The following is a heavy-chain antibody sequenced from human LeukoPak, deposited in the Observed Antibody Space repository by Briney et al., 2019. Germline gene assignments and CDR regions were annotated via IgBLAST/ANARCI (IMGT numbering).Heavy chain of an antibody. CDR1: GYTFKSYG. D-gene: IGHD2-8*01. Sequence: ASVKVSCKASGYTFKSYGITWVRQAPGQGLEWMGWITAYSGNTNYAQKLQGRVTLTTDTSDTSTSTAYLELRSLRSDDTAVYYCARDQWGSFDYWGRGTLVTVSS. V-gene: IGHV1-18*01. CDR2: ITAYSGNT. CDR3: ARDQWGSFDY. J-gene: IGHJ4*02.